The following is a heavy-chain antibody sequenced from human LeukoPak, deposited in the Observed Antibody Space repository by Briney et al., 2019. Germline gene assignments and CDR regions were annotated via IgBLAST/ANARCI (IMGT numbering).Heavy chain of an antibody. CDR2: ISGSGGNT. CDR1: GLTFSSDA. V-gene: IGHV3-23*01. Sequence: PGGSLRLSCAAPGLTFSSDAMSWVRQAPGKGLEWVSAISGSGGNTYYADSVKGRFTISRDNSKNTLYLQINSLRAEDTAVYYCARGRGGRWYFDYWGQGTLVTVSS. D-gene: IGHD3-16*02. CDR3: ARGRGGRWYFDY. J-gene: IGHJ4*02.